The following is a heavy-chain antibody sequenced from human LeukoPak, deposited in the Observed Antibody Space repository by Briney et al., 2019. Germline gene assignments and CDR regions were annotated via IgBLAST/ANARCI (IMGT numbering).Heavy chain of an antibody. V-gene: IGHV4-59*01. Sequence: SETLSLTCTVSGGSISSYYWSWIRQPPGKGLEWIGYIYYSGSTNYNPSLKSRVTISVDTSKNQFSLKLSSVTAADTAVYYCARVIDTMGYYYYYGMDVWGQGTTVTVSS. CDR3: ARVIDTMGYYYYYGMDV. CDR2: IYYSGST. CDR1: GGSISSYY. D-gene: IGHD3-10*01. J-gene: IGHJ6*02.